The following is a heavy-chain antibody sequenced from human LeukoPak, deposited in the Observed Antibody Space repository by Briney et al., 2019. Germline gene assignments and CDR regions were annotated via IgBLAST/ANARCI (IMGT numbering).Heavy chain of an antibody. CDR2: ISGSGGST. V-gene: IGHV3-23*01. Sequence: GGSLRLSCAASGFTFSSYAMSWVRQAPGKGLEWVSAISGSGGSTYYADSVKGRFTISRDNSKNTLYLQMNSLRAEDTAVYYCARDVSYCSSTSCYGYYYYGMDVWGQGTTVTVSS. J-gene: IGHJ6*02. CDR3: ARDVSYCSSTSCYGYYYYGMDV. CDR1: GFTFSSYA. D-gene: IGHD2-2*01.